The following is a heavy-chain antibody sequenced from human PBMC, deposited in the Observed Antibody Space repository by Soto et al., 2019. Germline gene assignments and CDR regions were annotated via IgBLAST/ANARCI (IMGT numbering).Heavy chain of an antibody. CDR3: ARQSVVVITEAFDI. Sequence: QVQLQESGPGLVKPSGTLSLTCAVSGGSISSSNWWSWVRQRPGKGLEWLGEIYHSGSTNYNPSHKSRVTISVDKSKKQYSLQLRSVTAADTAVYYCARQSVVVITEAFDIWGQGTMVTVSS. D-gene: IGHD3-22*01. CDR2: IYHSGST. CDR1: GGSISSSNW. V-gene: IGHV4-4*02. J-gene: IGHJ3*02.